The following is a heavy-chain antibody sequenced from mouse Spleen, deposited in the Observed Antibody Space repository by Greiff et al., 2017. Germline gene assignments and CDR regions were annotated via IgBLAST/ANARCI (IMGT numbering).Heavy chain of an antibody. CDR1: GYTFTSYW. V-gene: IGHV1-50*01. Sequence: VQLQQPGAELVKPGASVKLSCKASGYTFTSYWMQWVKQRPGQGLEWIGEIDPSDSYTNYNQKFKGKATLTVDTSSSTAYMQLSSLTSEDSAVYYCARPYDYEGGFAYWGQGTLVTVSA. CDR3: ARPYDYEGGFAY. CDR2: IDPSDSYT. J-gene: IGHJ3*01. D-gene: IGHD2-4*01.